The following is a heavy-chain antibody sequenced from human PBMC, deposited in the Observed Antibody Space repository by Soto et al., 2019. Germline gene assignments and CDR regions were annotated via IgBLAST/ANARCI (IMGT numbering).Heavy chain of an antibody. V-gene: IGHV3-13*01. CDR2: IGTAGDT. J-gene: IGHJ6*02. CDR3: AREGGDRGGYYYYYGMDV. D-gene: IGHD2-21*02. CDR1: GFTFSSYD. Sequence: EVQLVESGGGLVQPGGSLRLSCAASGFTFSSYDMHWVRQATGKGLEWVSAIGTAGDTYYPGSVKGRFTISRENAKNSLYLQMNSLRAEDTAVYYCAREGGDRGGYYYYYGMDVWGQGTTVTVSS.